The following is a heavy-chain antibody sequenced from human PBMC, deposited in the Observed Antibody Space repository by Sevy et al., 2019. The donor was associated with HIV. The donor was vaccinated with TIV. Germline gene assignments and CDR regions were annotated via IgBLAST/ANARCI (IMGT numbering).Heavy chain of an antibody. CDR2: IYYSGST. CDR3: ARHRGIVGATTSPFDI. J-gene: IGHJ3*02. Sequence: SETLSLTCTVSGGSISSSSYYWGWIRQPPGKGLEWIGSIYYSGSTYYNPSLKSRVTISVDTSKNQFSLKLSSVTAADTAVYYCARHRGIVGATTSPFDIWGQRTMVTVSS. D-gene: IGHD1-26*01. CDR1: GGSISSSSYY. V-gene: IGHV4-39*01.